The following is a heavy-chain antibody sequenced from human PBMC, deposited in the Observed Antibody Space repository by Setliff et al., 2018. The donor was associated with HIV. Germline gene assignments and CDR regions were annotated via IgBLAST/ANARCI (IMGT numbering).Heavy chain of an antibody. J-gene: IGHJ4*02. D-gene: IGHD2-15*01. Sequence: KSSETLSLTCAVSGFSISRSYYWAWIRQPPGKGLEWIASVYHSGSTYYNPSLKSRVAISADTSKNQFSLRVSSVTATDTAVYFCARGGGVAVTTTGGTASFDYWGQGTLVTVSS. CDR2: VYHSGST. CDR1: GFSISRSYY. V-gene: IGHV4-38-2*01. CDR3: ARGGGVAVTTTGGTASFDY.